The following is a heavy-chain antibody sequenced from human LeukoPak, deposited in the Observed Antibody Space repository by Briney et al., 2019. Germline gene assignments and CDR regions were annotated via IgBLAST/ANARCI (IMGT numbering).Heavy chain of an antibody. CDR1: GFTFDDYA. CDR3: ASLSGRKDY. Sequence: GGSLRLSCAASGFTFDDYAMHWVRQAPGKGLEWVSGISWNSGSIGYVDSVKGRFTISRDNAKNSLYLQMNSLRAEDTAVYYCASLSGRKDYWGQGTLVTVSS. V-gene: IGHV3-9*01. CDR2: ISWNSGSI. J-gene: IGHJ4*02. D-gene: IGHD3-10*01.